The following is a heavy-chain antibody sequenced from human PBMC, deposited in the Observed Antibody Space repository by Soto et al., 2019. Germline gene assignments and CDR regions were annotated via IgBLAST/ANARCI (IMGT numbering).Heavy chain of an antibody. D-gene: IGHD6-13*01. Sequence: ASVKVSCKAAGYTFTNYAMHWVRQAPGQGLEWMGWINAGNGNTKYSQKFQGRVTITRDTSASTAYMELSSLRSEDTAVYYCAKRGIAAAGTNYYYGMDVWGQGTTVTVSS. J-gene: IGHJ6*02. CDR3: AKRGIAAAGTNYYYGMDV. V-gene: IGHV1-3*01. CDR2: INAGNGNT. CDR1: GYTFTNYA.